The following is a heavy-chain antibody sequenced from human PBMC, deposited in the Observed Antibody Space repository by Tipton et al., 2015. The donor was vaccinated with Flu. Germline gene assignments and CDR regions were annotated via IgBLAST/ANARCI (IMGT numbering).Heavy chain of an antibody. CDR3: ARDSKLEPPNSNWLDT. J-gene: IGHJ5*02. D-gene: IGHD1-1*01. CDR2: ISSTSSFI. Sequence: GSLRLSCAASGFTFTSYTLNWVRQAPGKGLEWVSSISSTSSFIFYADSVKGRFTISRDSAKKSIFLQMNSLRADDTAVYYCARDSKLEPPNSNWLDTWGQGTLVTVSS. V-gene: IGHV3-21*01. CDR1: GFTFTSYT.